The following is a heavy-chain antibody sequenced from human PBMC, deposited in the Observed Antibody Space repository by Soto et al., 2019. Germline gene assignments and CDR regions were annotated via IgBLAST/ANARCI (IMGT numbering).Heavy chain of an antibody. CDR1: GFTFSTYS. Sequence: EVQLVESGGGLVQPGGSLRLSCAASGFTFSTYSMNWVRQAPGKGLEWISYISSSSNTIYYADYVKGRFTISRDNAKNSLYLQRNSQRAEGTAVYYGALRAGPLGGQGTLVTVSS. V-gene: IGHV3-48*01. J-gene: IGHJ4*02. CDR3: ALRAGPL. CDR2: ISSSSNTI. D-gene: IGHD6-13*01.